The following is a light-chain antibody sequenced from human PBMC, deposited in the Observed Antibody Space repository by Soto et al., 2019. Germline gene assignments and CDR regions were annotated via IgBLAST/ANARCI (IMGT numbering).Light chain of an antibody. CDR3: PKYNSAPWT. Sequence: DIQMTQSPSSLSTSVGDRVTITCRASQGISNYLAWYQQKPGKVPKLLIYAASTLQSGVPSRFSGSGSGTDFTLTISRLQPEHVATYYCPKYNSAPWTFGQGTKVDIK. CDR1: QGISNY. J-gene: IGKJ1*01. CDR2: AAS. V-gene: IGKV1-27*01.